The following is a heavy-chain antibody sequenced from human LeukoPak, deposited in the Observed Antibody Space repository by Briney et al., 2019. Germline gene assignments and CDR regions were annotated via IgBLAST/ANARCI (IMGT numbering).Heavy chain of an antibody. J-gene: IGHJ4*02. CDR1: GFTFDDYA. Sequence: LSGRSLRLSCAASGFTFDDYAMHWVRQAPGKGLEWVSGIGWNSGSIGYADSVKGRFTISRDNAKNTLYLQMNSLRVEDTAVYYCARDLGGLWTFWGQGTLVTVSS. CDR2: IGWNSGSI. V-gene: IGHV3-9*01. D-gene: IGHD3-16*01. CDR3: ARDLGGLWTF.